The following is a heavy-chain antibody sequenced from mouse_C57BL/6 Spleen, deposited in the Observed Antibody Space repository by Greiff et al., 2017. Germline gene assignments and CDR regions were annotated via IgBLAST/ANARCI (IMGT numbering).Heavy chain of an antibody. J-gene: IGHJ1*03. CDR1: GYTFTSYT. CDR3: ATTVVRWYVDV. CDR2: INPSGGYT. D-gene: IGHD1-1*01. V-gene: IGHV1-4*01. Sequence: VKLMESGAELARPGASVKMSCKASGYTFTSYTMHWVKQRPGQGLEWIGYINPSGGYTKYNQKFKDKATLTADKSSSTAYMQLSSLTSEDSAVYYCATTVVRWYVDVWGTGTTVTVSS.